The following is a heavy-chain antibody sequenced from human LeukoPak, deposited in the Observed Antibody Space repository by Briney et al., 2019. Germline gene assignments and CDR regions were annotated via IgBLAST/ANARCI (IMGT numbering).Heavy chain of an antibody. J-gene: IGHJ3*02. CDR2: IYSGGNT. Sequence: GGSLRLSCAASRFTVSSNYMTWVRQAPGKGLEWVSVIYSGGNTYYADSVKGRFTISRDKSKNTLYLQMNSLRAADTAVYYCASGGSYLDDAFDIWGQGTMVTVSS. V-gene: IGHV3-66*02. CDR1: RFTVSSNY. CDR3: ASGGSYLDDAFDI. D-gene: IGHD1-26*01.